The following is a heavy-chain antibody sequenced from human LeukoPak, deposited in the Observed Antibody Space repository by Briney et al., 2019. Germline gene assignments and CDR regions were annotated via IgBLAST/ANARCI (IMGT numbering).Heavy chain of an antibody. D-gene: IGHD3-22*01. CDR2: INPNSGGT. CDR1: GYTFTGYY. Sequence: ASVKVSCKASGYTFTGYYMHWVRQAPGQGLEWMGWINPNSGGTNYAQKFQGRVTMTRDTSISTAYMELSRLRSDDTAVCYCASLKNYYDSSGYLVTDAFDIWGQGTMVTVSS. V-gene: IGHV1-2*02. CDR3: ASLKNYYDSSGYLVTDAFDI. J-gene: IGHJ3*02.